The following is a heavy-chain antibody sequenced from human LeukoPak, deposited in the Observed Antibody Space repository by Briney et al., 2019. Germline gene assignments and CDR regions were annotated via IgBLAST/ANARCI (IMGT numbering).Heavy chain of an antibody. CDR1: GFTFSSYW. V-gene: IGHV3-74*01. Sequence: GGSLRLSCAASGFTFSSYWMHWVRQAPGKGLVWVSRINSDGSSTSYADSVKGRFTISRDNAKNTLYLQMNSLRAEDTAVYYCARSDILTGYLDYWGQGTLVTVSS. CDR2: INSDGSST. CDR3: ARSDILTGYLDY. D-gene: IGHD3-9*01. J-gene: IGHJ4*02.